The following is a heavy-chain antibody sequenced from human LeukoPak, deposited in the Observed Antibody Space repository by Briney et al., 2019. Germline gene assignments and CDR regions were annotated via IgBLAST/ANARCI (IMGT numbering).Heavy chain of an antibody. J-gene: IGHJ6*03. V-gene: IGHV3-7*01. D-gene: IGHD1-26*01. Sequence: GGSLRLSCAASGFTFSSYWMSWVRQAPGKGLEWVANIKKDGSEKYYVDSVKGRFTISRDNAKTSLYLQMNSLRAEDTAVYYCARDPYSGGYGDYYYYYMDLWGQGTTVTISS. CDR2: IKKDGSEK. CDR3: ARDPYSGGYGDYYYYYMDL. CDR1: GFTFSSYW.